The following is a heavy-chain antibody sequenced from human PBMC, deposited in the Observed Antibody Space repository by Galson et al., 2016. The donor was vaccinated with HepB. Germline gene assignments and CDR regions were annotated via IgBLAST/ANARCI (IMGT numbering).Heavy chain of an antibody. D-gene: IGHD4-23*01. CDR2: LSSSTGNI. Sequence: SLRLSCAVSGLTFKDAWMSWVRQAPGKGLEWVSYLSSSTGNILYPDSVKGRFTVSRDNAKSSLYLLMNSLRAEDTAVYYCARVRGDYGGTYDSWGQGTLVTVSS. V-gene: IGHV3-11*06. CDR1: GLTFKDAW. J-gene: IGHJ4*02. CDR3: ARVRGDYGGTYDS.